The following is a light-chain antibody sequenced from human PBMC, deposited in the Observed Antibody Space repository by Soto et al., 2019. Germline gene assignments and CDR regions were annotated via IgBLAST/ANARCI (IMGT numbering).Light chain of an antibody. Sequence: EIVLTQSPGTLSLSPGQRATLSCRASQSISSSSLAWYQQRPGQAPSLLIYGASRRATGIPDRFSGSGSGTDFTLTXTXXXXXXFXXXXXXXXXASPKYTFGQGTKLEIK. CDR2: GAS. J-gene: IGKJ2*01. CDR3: XXXXASPKYT. V-gene: IGKV3-20*01. CDR1: QSISSSS.